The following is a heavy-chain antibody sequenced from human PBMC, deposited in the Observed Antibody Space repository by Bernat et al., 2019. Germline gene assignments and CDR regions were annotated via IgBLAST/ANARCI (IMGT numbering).Heavy chain of an antibody. D-gene: IGHD2-2*01. J-gene: IGHJ5*02. Sequence: QVQLVQSGAEVKKPGASVKVSCKASGYTFTSYDINWVRQATGQGLEWMGWMNPNSGNTGYAQKFQGRVTMTRNTSISTAYMELSSLRSEDTAVYYCARDESSVVVPAVRGWFDPWGQGTLVTVSS. V-gene: IGHV1-8*01. CDR2: MNPNSGNT. CDR1: GYTFTSYD. CDR3: ARDESSVVVPAVRGWFDP.